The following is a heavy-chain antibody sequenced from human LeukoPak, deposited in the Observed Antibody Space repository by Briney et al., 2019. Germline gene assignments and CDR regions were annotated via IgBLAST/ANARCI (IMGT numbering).Heavy chain of an antibody. V-gene: IGHV3-23*01. CDR3: AKDCPWDDIWSPYPAPDV. CDR1: GFTFSSYT. J-gene: IGHJ6*04. CDR2: ISSSGSTT. Sequence: GGSLRLSCAASGFTFSSYTMSWVRQAPGKGLEWVSAISSSGSTTYYTDSVKGRFTISRDNSKNTLYLQMNSLRTEDTAVYYCAKDCPWDDIWSPYPAPDVWGKGTTVTVSS. D-gene: IGHD3-3*01.